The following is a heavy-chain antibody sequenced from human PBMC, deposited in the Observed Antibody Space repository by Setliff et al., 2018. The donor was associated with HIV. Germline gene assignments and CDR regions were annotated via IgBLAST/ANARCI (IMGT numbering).Heavy chain of an antibody. J-gene: IGHJ4*02. CDR3: ARSPFLEWLFGFDY. D-gene: IGHD3-3*02. V-gene: IGHV3-33*01. Sequence: GGSLRLSCAASGFSFSTYGMHWVRQAPGKGLEWVALIWYDESLNYYADSVKGRFTISRDNSKNTLHLHLNSLRPEDTAVYYCARSPFLEWLFGFDYWGQGALVTVSS. CDR2: IWYDESLN. CDR1: GFSFSTYG.